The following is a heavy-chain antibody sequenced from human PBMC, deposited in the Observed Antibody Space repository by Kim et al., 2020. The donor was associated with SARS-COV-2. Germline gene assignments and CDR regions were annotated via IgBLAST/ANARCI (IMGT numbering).Heavy chain of an antibody. Sequence: SETLSLTCAVYGGSFSGYYWSWIRQPPGKGLEWIGEINHSGSTNYNPSLKSRVTISVDTSKNQFSLKLSSVTAANTAVYYCARVLGYCSGGGCKSFDYWGQGSLVTVSS. CDR2: INHSGST. D-gene: IGHD2-15*01. V-gene: IGHV4-34*01. CDR3: ARVLGYCSGGGCKSFDY. J-gene: IGHJ4*02. CDR1: GGSFSGYY.